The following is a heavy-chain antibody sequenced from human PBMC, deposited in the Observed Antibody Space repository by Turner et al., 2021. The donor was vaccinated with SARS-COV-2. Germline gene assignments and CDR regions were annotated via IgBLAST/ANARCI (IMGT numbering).Heavy chain of an antibody. CDR3: ASGDVDIVAIPNSGDAFDI. Sequence: QVQLQQWGAGPFKPSETLFPTRAVYGGSFSGYYWSWIRQPPGKGLEWIGEINHSGSTNYNPSLKSRVTISVDTSKNQFSLKLSSVTAADTAVYYCASGDVDIVAIPNSGDAFDIWGQGTMVTVSS. CDR2: INHSGST. J-gene: IGHJ3*02. D-gene: IGHD5-12*01. CDR1: GGSFSGYY. V-gene: IGHV4-34*01.